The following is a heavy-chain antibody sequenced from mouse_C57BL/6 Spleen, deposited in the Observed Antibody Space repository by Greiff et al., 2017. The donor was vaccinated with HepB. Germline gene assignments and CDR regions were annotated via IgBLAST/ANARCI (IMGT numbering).Heavy chain of an antibody. D-gene: IGHD1-1*01. CDR2: IYPGDGDT. CDR3: ASYGSSWFAY. Sequence: VQVVESGAELVKPGASVKISCKASGYAFSSYWMNWVKQRPGKGLEWIGQIYPGDGDTNYNGKFKGKATLTADKSSSTAYMQLSSLTSEDSAVYFCASYGSSWFAYWGQGTLVTVSA. V-gene: IGHV1-80*01. CDR1: GYAFSSYW. J-gene: IGHJ3*01.